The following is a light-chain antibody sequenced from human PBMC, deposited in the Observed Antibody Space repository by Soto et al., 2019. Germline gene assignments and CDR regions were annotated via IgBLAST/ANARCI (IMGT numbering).Light chain of an antibody. CDR2: DAS. J-gene: IGKJ2*01. CDR1: KTISTY. V-gene: IGKV1-39*01. Sequence: DIQMTQSPSTLSASVEDRVTITWRASKTISTYLNWYQQKPGKAPRLLIYDASSLLSGVPSRFSGSGSGTDFTLTIASLQPEDFSTYYCQQSDSTPYTFGQGTKVDIK. CDR3: QQSDSTPYT.